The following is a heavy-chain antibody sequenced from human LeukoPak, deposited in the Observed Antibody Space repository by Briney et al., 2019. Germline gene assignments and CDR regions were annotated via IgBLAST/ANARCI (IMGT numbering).Heavy chain of an antibody. CDR2: IYYSGST. CDR3: ARVDAQPYYFDY. J-gene: IGHJ4*02. CDR1: GGSISSSSYY. Sequence: SETLSLTCTVSGGSISSSSYYWGWIRQPPGKGLEWIGSIYYSGSTYYNPSLKSRVTISVDTSKNQFSLKLSSVTAADTAVYYCARVDAQPYYFDYWGQGTLVTVSS. V-gene: IGHV4-39*07. D-gene: IGHD1-1*01.